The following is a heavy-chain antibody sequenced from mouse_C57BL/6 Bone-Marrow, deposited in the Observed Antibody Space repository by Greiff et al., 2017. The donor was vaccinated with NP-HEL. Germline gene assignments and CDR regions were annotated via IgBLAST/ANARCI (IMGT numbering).Heavy chain of an antibody. CDR3: ARGYYYGSSPYYFDY. Sequence: QVQLQQPGAELVKPGASVKLSCKASGYTFTSYWMHWVQQRPGRGLEWIGRIDPNSGGTTYNEKFKSKATLTVDKPSTTAYLQLSSLSSEDSAVNYCARGYYYGSSPYYFDYWGQGTTLTVSA. D-gene: IGHD1-1*01. V-gene: IGHV1-72*01. CDR2: IDPNSGGT. CDR1: GYTFTSYW. J-gene: IGHJ2*01.